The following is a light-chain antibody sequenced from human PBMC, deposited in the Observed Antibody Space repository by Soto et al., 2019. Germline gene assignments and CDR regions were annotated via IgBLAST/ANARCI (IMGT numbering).Light chain of an antibody. CDR1: HNISSW. CDR2: KAS. Sequence: DIQMTQPPSTLSTSVGDRVTITCRASHNISSWLSWYQQKPGKAPNLLIYKASSLDSGVPSRFSGSGSGTEFTLTISSLQPDDFATYFCQQYSSYWWTFGQGTKVDIK. CDR3: QQYSSYWWT. V-gene: IGKV1-5*03. J-gene: IGKJ1*01.